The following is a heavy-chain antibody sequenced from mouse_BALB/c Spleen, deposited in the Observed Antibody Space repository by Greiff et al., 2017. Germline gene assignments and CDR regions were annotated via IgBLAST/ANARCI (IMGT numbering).Heavy chain of an antibody. CDR1: GYSITSGYY. J-gene: IGHJ4*01. CDR2: ISYDGSN. Sequence: EVKLQESGPGLVKPSQSLSLTCSVTGYSITSGYYWNWIRQFPGNKLEWMGYISYDGSNNYNPSLKNRISITRDTSKNQFFLKLNSVTTEDTATYYCARDRDDGYYLGAMDYWGQGTSVTVSS. CDR3: ARDRDDGYYLGAMDY. D-gene: IGHD2-3*01. V-gene: IGHV3-6*02.